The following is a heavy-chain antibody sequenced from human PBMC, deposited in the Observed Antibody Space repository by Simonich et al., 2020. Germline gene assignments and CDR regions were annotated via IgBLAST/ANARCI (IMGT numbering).Heavy chain of an antibody. CDR1: GYTFTGYY. CDR2: INPKSGGT. J-gene: IGHJ4*02. CDR3: ASGWDWGFSHMSDY. V-gene: IGHV1-2*06. Sequence: QVQLVQSGAEVKKPGASVKVSCKASGYTFTGYYMHWVRQAPGQGLEWMGRINPKSGGTNYAQKFQGRGTMTRDTSISTAYMELSRLRSDDTAVYYCASGWDWGFSHMSDYWGQGTLVTVSS. D-gene: IGHD7-27*01.